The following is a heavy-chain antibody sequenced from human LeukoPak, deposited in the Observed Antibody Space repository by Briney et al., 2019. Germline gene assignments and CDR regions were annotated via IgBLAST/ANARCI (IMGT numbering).Heavy chain of an antibody. CDR1: GYTFTSYA. CDR3: ARVYCSGGCCYDEYFQH. V-gene: IGHV1-3*01. J-gene: IGHJ1*01. CDR2: INAGNGNT. Sequence: GASVKVSCKASGYTFTSYAMHWVRQAPGQRLEWMGWINAGNGNTKYSQKFQGRVTITRDTSASTAYMELSSLRSEDTAVYYCARVYCSGGCCYDEYFQHWGQGTLVTVSS. D-gene: IGHD2-15*01.